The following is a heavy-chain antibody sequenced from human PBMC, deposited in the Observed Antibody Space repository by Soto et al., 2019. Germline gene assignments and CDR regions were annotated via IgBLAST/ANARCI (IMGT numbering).Heavy chain of an antibody. J-gene: IGHJ4*02. Sequence: EVQVLESGGGLVQPWGSLRLSCAASGFTFRNYAMSWVRQTPGKGLEWVSDISGSGHTTHYADSVKGRFTISRDNSKNTLFLQMHSLIVEDTAVYYCAKDGYFGSGSRDCFDSWGQGTLVSVSS. V-gene: IGHV3-23*01. CDR2: ISGSGHTT. CDR3: AKDGYFGSGSRDCFDS. D-gene: IGHD3-10*01. CDR1: GFTFRNYA.